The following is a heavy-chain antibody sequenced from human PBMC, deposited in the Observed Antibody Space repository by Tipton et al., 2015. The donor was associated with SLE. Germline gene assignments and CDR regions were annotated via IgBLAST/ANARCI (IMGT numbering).Heavy chain of an antibody. J-gene: IGHJ4*02. D-gene: IGHD2-2*01. V-gene: IGHV4-59*08. CDR3: ARRYASAYFDY. CDR1: GYSISSGYF. Sequence: TLSLTCIVSGYSISSGYFWSWIRQPPGKGLEWIGYIYYDGTTNYNPSLKSRVTISVDTSKNQFSLNLNSVTTTDTAVYYCARRYASAYFDYWGQGTLVTVSS. CDR2: IYYDGTT.